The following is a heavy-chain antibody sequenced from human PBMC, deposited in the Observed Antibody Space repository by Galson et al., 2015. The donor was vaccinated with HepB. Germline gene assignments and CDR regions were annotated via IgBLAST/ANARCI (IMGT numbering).Heavy chain of an antibody. CDR2: ISSNGGST. CDR3: VTGYSLNLDY. CDR1: GFTFSSYA. V-gene: IGHV3-64D*06. D-gene: IGHD5-18*01. Sequence: SLRLSCAASGFTFSSYAMSWVRQAPGKGLEWVSAISSNGGSTYYADSVKGRFTISRDNSKNTLYLQMSSLRAEDTAVYYCVTGYSLNLDYWGQGTLVTVSS. J-gene: IGHJ4*02.